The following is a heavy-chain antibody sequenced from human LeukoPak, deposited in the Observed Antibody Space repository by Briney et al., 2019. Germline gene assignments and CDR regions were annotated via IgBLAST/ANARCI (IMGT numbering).Heavy chain of an antibody. Sequence: PSETLSLTCAVYSGSFSGYYWSWIRQPPGKGLEWIGEINHSGSTNYNPSLKSRVTITVDTSKNQFSLKLSSVTAADTAVYYCARCGWADWLPCDYWDQGTLVTVSS. V-gene: IGHV4-34*01. CDR2: INHSGST. CDR3: ARCGWADWLPCDY. D-gene: IGHD3-9*01. J-gene: IGHJ4*02. CDR1: SGSFSGYY.